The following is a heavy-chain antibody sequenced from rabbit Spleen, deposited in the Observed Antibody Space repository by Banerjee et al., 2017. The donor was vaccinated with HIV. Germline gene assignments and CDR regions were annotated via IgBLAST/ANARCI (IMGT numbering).Heavy chain of an antibody. Sequence: EQLEESGGGLVKPGGTLTLTCTVSGFSFSSNWICWVRQAPGKGLEWIGCINTATGKGVYATWAKGRFTISRTSSSTVTLQMTSLTAADTATYFCASAYSDIYLDLWGPGTLVTVS. CDR3: ASAYSDIYLDL. D-gene: IGHD6-1*01. V-gene: IGHV1S45*01. CDR2: INTATGKG. CDR1: GFSFSSNW. J-gene: IGHJ4*01.